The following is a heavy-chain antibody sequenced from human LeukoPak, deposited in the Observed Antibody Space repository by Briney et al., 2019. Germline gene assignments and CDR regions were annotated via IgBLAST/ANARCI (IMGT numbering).Heavy chain of an antibody. CDR1: SESFSGYF. J-gene: IGHJ5*02. D-gene: IGHD3-9*01. V-gene: IGHV4-34*01. Sequence: SETLSLTCAIYSESFSGYFWSWIRQPPGKGLEWIGEINYSGSTNYNPSLKSRVTISVDTSKNQFSLKLSSVTAADTAVYYCARRSDYDILTGYVFGWFDPWGQGTLVTVSS. CDR3: ARRSDYDILTGYVFGWFDP. CDR2: INYSGST.